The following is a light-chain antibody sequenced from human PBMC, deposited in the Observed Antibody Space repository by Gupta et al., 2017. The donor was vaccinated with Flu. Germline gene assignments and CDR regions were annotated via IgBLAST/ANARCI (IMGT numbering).Light chain of an antibody. CDR3: QQYGRSPPYT. CDR2: GAS. CDR1: QSVSSSH. J-gene: IGKJ2*01. V-gene: IGKV3-20*01. Sequence: DIVLTQSPGTLSLSPGGRATLSCRASQSVSSSHLSWYQQKPGQAPRLLIYGASNRATGIPNRFSGSGSGTDFRLTISSLEPEDSAVYYCQQYGRSPPYTFGQGTKLEIK.